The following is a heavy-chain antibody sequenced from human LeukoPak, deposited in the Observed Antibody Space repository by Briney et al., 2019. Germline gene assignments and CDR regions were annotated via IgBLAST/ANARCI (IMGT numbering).Heavy chain of an antibody. CDR2: IYHSGST. CDR3: ARKEWVPYYFDS. Sequence: SQTLSLTCTVSGGSISSGGYYWSWIRQPPGKGLEWIGYIYHSGSTYYNPSLESRVTISVDTSKNQFSLKLSSVTAADTAVYYCARKEWVPYYFDSWGQGTLVTVSS. J-gene: IGHJ4*02. V-gene: IGHV4-30-2*05. D-gene: IGHD3-3*01. CDR1: GGSISSGGYY.